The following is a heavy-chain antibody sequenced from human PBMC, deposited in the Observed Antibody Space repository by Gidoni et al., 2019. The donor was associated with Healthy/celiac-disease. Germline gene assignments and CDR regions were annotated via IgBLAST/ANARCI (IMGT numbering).Heavy chain of an antibody. Sequence: QLQLQESGPGLVKPSETLSLTCTVPGGSISSSSYSGGWTRQPPGKGLEWIGSIYYSGSTYYNPSLKSRVTISVDTSKNQFSLKLSSVTAADSAVYYCARQVSGWNVVVPAAIGWFDPWGQGTLVTVSS. D-gene: IGHD2-2*01. CDR1: GGSISSSSYS. J-gene: IGHJ5*02. CDR2: IYYSGST. CDR3: ARQVSGWNVVVPAAIGWFDP. V-gene: IGHV4-39*01.